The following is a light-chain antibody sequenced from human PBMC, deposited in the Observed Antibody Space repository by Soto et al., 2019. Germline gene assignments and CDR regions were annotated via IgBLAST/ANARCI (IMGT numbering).Light chain of an antibody. J-gene: IGLJ1*01. Sequence: QSALTQPASVPGSTGQSITISCTGTTSDVGGYNYVSWYQQHPGKAPKLMIYDVSNRPSGVSNRFSGSKSGNTASLTISGLQAEDEADYYCSSYTSSSTYVFGTGTKLTVL. CDR2: DVS. CDR3: SSYTSSSTYV. CDR1: TSDVGGYNY. V-gene: IGLV2-14*01.